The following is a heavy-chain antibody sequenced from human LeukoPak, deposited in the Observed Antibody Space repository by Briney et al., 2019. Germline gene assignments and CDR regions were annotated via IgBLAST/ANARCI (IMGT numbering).Heavy chain of an antibody. Sequence: GGSLRLSCSASGFTFSSYAMHWVRQAPGKGLEYVSAISSKGGSTYYADSVKGGFTISRDNSKNTLYLQMSRLRAEDTAVYYCVKGRGYSGYDSIISLYYFDYWGQGTLVTVSS. CDR3: VKGRGYSGYDSIISLYYFDY. D-gene: IGHD5-12*01. CDR1: GFTFSSYA. CDR2: ISSKGGST. V-gene: IGHV3-64D*09. J-gene: IGHJ4*02.